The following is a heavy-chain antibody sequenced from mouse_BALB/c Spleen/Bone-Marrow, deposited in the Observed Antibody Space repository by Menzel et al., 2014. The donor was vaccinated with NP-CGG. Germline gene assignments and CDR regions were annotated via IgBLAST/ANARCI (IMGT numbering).Heavy chain of an antibody. V-gene: IGHV1-69*02. CDR1: GYTFTSYW. Sequence: VQLQQSGAELVKPGAPVKLSCKASGYTFTSYWMNWVKQRPGRGLEWNGRIDPSDSETHYNQKFKDKATLTVDKSSSTAYIQLSILTSEDSAVYYCARALGDGYYYAMDYWGQGTSVTVSS. CDR2: IDPSDSET. D-gene: IGHD2-3*01. CDR3: ARALGDGYYYAMDY. J-gene: IGHJ4*01.